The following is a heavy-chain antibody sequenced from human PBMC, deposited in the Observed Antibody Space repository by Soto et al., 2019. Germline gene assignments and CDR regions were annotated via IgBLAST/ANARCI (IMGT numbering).Heavy chain of an antibody. D-gene: IGHD5-18*01. V-gene: IGHV4-38-2*01. CDR3: ARVTWIQLWTRFDY. CDR2: IHHSGSS. J-gene: IGHJ4*02. CDR1: GYSISTAYY. Sequence: SETLSLTCAVSGYSISTAYYWGWLRQPPGKGLEWIGSIHHSGSSFYNSSLKIRVTISVDASKNQFSLKLSSVTAADTAVYYCARVTWIQLWTRFDYWGQGTLVTVSS.